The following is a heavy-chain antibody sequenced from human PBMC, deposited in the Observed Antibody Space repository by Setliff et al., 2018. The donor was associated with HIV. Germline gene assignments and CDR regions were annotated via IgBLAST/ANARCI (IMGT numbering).Heavy chain of an antibody. CDR1: GGSVSTTSYS. CDR3: ARQRKLNTAMAYDFDY. V-gene: IGHV4-39*01. CDR2: IYYSGST. Sequence: SETLSLTCTVSGGSVSTTSYSWGWIRQPPGKGLEWIGSIYYSGSTSYNPSLKSQVTISVDTSKNQFSLGVNSVTAADTAVYYCARQRKLNTAMAYDFDYWGQGTLVTVSS. D-gene: IGHD5-18*01. J-gene: IGHJ4*02.